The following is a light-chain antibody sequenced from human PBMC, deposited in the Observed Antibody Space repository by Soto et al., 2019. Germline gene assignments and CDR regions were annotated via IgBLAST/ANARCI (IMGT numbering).Light chain of an antibody. J-gene: IGKJ4*01. CDR2: GAS. CDR3: QQYDDWLRLT. CDR1: QSVFSN. V-gene: IGKV3D-15*01. Sequence: ERATLSCRAIQSVFSNYLAWYQHKPGQAPRLLIFGASYRATGIPARFSGSGSGTEFNLTISSLQSEDFAVYFCQQYDDWLRLTFGGGTKVDIK.